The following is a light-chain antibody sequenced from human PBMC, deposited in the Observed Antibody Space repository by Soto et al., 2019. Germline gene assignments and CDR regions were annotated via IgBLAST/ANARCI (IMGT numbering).Light chain of an antibody. CDR1: QSVSSY. Sequence: EIVLTQSPATLSLSPGERATLSCRASQSVSSYLAWYQQKPGQAPRLLIYDASNRATGIPARFSGSGSGTDFTLTISSLEPEDFAVYYGQQRSNWPPYTFGQGIKLEIK. CDR3: QQRSNWPPYT. V-gene: IGKV3-11*01. CDR2: DAS. J-gene: IGKJ2*01.